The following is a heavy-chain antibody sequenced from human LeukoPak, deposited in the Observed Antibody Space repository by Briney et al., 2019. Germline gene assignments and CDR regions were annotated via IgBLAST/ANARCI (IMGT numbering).Heavy chain of an antibody. Sequence: GGSLRLSCAASGFTFSSYAMSWVRQAPGKGLEWVSGISASGNSTYYADSVKGRFTISRDNSKNTLYLRMNSLRAEDTALYYCARLPYYTTGWLNWFDPWGQGTLVTVSS. V-gene: IGHV3-23*01. J-gene: IGHJ5*02. D-gene: IGHD6-19*01. CDR2: ISASGNST. CDR1: GFTFSSYA. CDR3: ARLPYYTTGWLNWFDP.